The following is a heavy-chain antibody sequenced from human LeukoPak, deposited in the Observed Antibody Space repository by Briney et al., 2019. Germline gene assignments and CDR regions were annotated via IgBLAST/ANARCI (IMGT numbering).Heavy chain of an antibody. V-gene: IGHV3-9*01. Sequence: GRSLRLSCAASGFTFDDYAMHWVQQAPGKGLEWVSGISWNSGSIGYADSVKGRFTISRDNAKNSLYLQMNSLRAEDTALYYCAKGKYYFDYWGQGTLVTVSS. CDR1: GFTFDDYA. J-gene: IGHJ4*02. CDR2: ISWNSGSI. CDR3: AKGKYYFDY.